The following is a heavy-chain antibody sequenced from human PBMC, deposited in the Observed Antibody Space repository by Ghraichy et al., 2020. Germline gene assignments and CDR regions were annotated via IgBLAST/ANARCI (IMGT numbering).Heavy chain of an antibody. CDR3: AKGGLAGPLLFTDY. J-gene: IGHJ4*02. Sequence: GGSLRLSCAASGFPFSNYAMSWVRQAPGKGLEWVSAISAGGSGTYYADSVKGRFTISRDNSKNTLYLQMNTLRAEDTAVYYCAKGGLAGPLLFTDYWGQGTLVTVSS. V-gene: IGHV3-23*01. CDR2: ISAGGSGT. D-gene: IGHD2/OR15-2a*01. CDR1: GFPFSNYA.